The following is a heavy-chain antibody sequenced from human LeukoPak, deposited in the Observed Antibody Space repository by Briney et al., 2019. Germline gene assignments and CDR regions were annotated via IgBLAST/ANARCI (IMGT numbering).Heavy chain of an antibody. CDR2: ISSSSSTI. J-gene: IGHJ4*02. CDR1: GFTFSSYS. CDR3: AKETTSAWYATMVDY. Sequence: PGGSLRLSCAASGFTFSSYSMNWVRQAPGKGLEWVSYISSSSSTIYYADSVKGRFTISRDNSKNTLYLQMNSLRAEDTALYYCAKETTSAWYATMVDYWGQGTLVTVSS. V-gene: IGHV3-48*01. D-gene: IGHD6-19*01.